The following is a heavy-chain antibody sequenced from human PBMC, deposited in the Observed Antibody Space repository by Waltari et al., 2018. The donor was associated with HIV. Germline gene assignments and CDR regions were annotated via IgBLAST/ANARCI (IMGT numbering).Heavy chain of an antibody. J-gene: IGHJ6*02. D-gene: IGHD2-21*01. V-gene: IGHV3-74*01. CDR1: GFNFTNYW. CDR3: AGGPDCGGGSGSGYNYYGMHV. Sequence: EVQLVKSGGGLAQPGGSLRLSCAASGFNFTNYWRHWVRLVRGKGLIVGHRITPVGGLPIYAYAGEGRFTVSRDNARSTLYLQMNRLRVGDTGIYYCAGGPDCGGGSGSGYNYYGMHVWGQGATVTVSS. CDR2: ITPVGGLP.